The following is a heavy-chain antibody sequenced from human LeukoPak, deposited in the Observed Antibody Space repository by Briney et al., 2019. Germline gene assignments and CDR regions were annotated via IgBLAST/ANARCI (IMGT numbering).Heavy chain of an antibody. CDR3: ARAYSSGWAGEHYYYYMDV. J-gene: IGHJ6*03. V-gene: IGHV4-30-4*01. CDR2: IYYSGST. CDR1: GGSISSGGYY. D-gene: IGHD6-19*01. Sequence: PSQTLSLTFTVSGGSISSGGYYWSWIRQPPGKGLEWIGYIYYSGSTYYNPSLKSRVTISVDTSKNQFSLKLSSVTAADTAVYYCARAYSSGWAGEHYYYYMDVWGKGTTVTVSS.